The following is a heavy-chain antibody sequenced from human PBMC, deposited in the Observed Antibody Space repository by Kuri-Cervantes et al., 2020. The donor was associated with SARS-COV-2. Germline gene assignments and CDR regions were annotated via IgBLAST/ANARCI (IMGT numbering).Heavy chain of an antibody. V-gene: IGHV1-69*04. CDR3: ARGHIVVVPAAILLGGMDV. CDR2: IIPILGIA. CDR1: GGTFSSYA. J-gene: IGHJ6*02. Sequence: SVKVSCKASGGTFSSYAISWVRQAPGQGLEWMGRIIPILGIANYAQKFQGRVTITADKSTSTAYMELSSLRSEDTAVYYCARGHIVVVPAAILLGGMDVWGQGTTVTVSS. D-gene: IGHD2-2*01.